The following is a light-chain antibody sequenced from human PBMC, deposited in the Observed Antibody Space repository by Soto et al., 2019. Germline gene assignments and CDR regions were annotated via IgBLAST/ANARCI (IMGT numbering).Light chain of an antibody. CDR2: GAS. J-gene: IGKJ5*01. CDR1: QSVSRN. V-gene: IGKV3-15*01. CDR3: QQYNNWPPP. Sequence: EIVLTQSPGTLSLSPGERATLSCRASQSVSRNLAWYQQKPGQAPRLLLYGASTRATGIPARFSGSGSGTDFTLTISSLQSEDSAVYYCQQYNNWPPPFGQGTRLEIK.